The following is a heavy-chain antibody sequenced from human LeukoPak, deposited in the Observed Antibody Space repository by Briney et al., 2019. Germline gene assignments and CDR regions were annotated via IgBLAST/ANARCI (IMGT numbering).Heavy chain of an antibody. Sequence: LAGGSLRLSCAASGFTFSSYEMNWVRQAPGEGLEWVSYISSSGSTTYYADSVKGRFTISRDNAKNSLYLQMNSLRAEDTAVYYCARDSSPSNWGQGTLVTVTS. D-gene: IGHD6-19*01. CDR1: GFTFSSYE. CDR3: ARDSSPSN. CDR2: ISSSGSTT. J-gene: IGHJ4*02. V-gene: IGHV3-48*03.